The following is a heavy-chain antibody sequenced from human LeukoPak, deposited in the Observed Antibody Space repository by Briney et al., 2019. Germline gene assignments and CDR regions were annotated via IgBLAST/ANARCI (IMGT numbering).Heavy chain of an antibody. Sequence: SETLSLTCTVSGGSISSSSYYWGWIRQPPGKGLEWIGSIYYSGSTYYNPSLKSRVTISVDTSKNQFSLKLSSVTAADTAVYYCARPDSSGYYSWPDWGQGTLVTVSS. CDR3: ARPDSSGYYSWPD. CDR1: GGSISSSSYY. J-gene: IGHJ1*01. D-gene: IGHD3-22*01. CDR2: IYYSGST. V-gene: IGHV4-39*01.